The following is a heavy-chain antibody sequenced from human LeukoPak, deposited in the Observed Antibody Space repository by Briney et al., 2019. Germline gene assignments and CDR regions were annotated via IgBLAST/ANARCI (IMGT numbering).Heavy chain of an antibody. CDR2: IIPIFGTA. CDR1: GGTFSSYA. D-gene: IGHD2-15*01. J-gene: IGHJ6*03. CDR3: ASPGASTPYRYSYYYYMDV. Sequence: GASVKVSCKASGGTFSSYAISWVRQAPGQGLEWMGGIIPIFGTANYAQKFQGRVTITTDESTSTAYMELSSLRSEDTAVYYCASPGASTPYRYSYYYYMDVWGKGTTVTVSS. V-gene: IGHV1-69*05.